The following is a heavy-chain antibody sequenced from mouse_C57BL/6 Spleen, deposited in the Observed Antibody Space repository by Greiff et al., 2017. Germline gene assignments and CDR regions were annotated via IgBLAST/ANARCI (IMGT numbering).Heavy chain of an antibody. CDR1: GYTFTSYW. CDR2: IHPSDSDT. V-gene: IGHV1-74*01. CDR3: AIHGLVMGLGRKDAMDY. Sequence: QVQLQQPGAELVKPGASVKVSCKASGYTFTSYWMHWVKQRPGQGLEWIGRIHPSDSDTNYNQKFKGKATLTVAKSSSTAYMQLSSLTSEDSAVYYCAIHGLVMGLGRKDAMDYWGQGTSVTVSS. J-gene: IGHJ4*01. D-gene: IGHD4-1*01.